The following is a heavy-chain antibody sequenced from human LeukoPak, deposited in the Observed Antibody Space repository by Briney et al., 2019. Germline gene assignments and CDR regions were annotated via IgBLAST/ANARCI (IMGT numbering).Heavy chain of an antibody. CDR3: ARVYRQYCTNGVCYILALGY. CDR2: INPNSGGT. V-gene: IGHV1-2*02. CDR1: GYTFTGYY. D-gene: IGHD2-8*01. J-gene: IGHJ4*02. Sequence: ASVKVSCKASGYTFTGYYMHWVRQAPGQGLEWMGWINPNSGGTNYAQKFQGRVTMTRDTSISTAYMELSSLRSEDTAVYYCARVYRQYCTNGVCYILALGYWGQGTLVTVSS.